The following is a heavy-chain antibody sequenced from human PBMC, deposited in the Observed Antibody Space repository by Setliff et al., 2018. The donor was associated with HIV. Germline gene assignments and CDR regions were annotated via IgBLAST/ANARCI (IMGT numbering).Heavy chain of an antibody. CDR3: ARGRVVVDNYYYYGIDV. CDR2: INHGGDT. CDR1: GGSFSDYY. Sequence: SETLSLTCAVYGGSFSDYYWSWIRQTPGKGLEWLGEINHGGDTNYNPSLKSRLTISVDTSKNQFSLNLSSVTAADTAMYYCARGRVVVDNYYYYGIDVWGQGTTVTVSS. J-gene: IGHJ6*02. V-gene: IGHV4-34*01. D-gene: IGHD2-2*01.